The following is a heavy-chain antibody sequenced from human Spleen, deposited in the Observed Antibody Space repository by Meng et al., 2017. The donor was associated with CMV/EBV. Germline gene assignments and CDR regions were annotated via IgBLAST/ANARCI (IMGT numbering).Heavy chain of an antibody. Sequence: GESLKISCAASGFTFSDYYMSWIRQAPGKGLEWVSYISSSGSTIYYADSVKGRFTISRDNAKNSLYLQMNSLRAEDTAVYYCARGAPYYDFWSGYLGDYWGQGTLVTVSS. CDR1: GFTFSDYY. J-gene: IGHJ4*02. CDR3: ARGAPYYDFWSGYLGDY. V-gene: IGHV3-11*01. CDR2: ISSSGSTI. D-gene: IGHD3-3*01.